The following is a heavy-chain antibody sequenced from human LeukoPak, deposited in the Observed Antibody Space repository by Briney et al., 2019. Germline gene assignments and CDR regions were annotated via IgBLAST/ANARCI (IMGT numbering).Heavy chain of an antibody. J-gene: IGHJ4*02. D-gene: IGHD4-23*01. CDR1: GASITSDIFY. V-gene: IGHV4-30-4*01. CDR3: GKVGGNTNS. CDR2: IHNSRGT. Sequence: SQTLSLTCTVSGASITSDIFYWNWIRESPVKGLEWNGAIHNSRGTSYNPSLESRLTISVDPSENKFFLKMTSVTDADTATYYCGKVGGNTNSWGQGTLVTVS.